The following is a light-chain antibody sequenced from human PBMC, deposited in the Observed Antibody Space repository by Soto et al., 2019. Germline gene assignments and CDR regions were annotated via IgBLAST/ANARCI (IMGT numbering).Light chain of an antibody. Sequence: ESVLTQSPATLSLSPGERATLSCRASPSVSNSLAWYQHKPGQAPRLLIYDASNRATGIPARFSGSGSGTDFTLTISSLEPEDFALYYCQQRGNWPSFGGGTKVEIK. V-gene: IGKV3-11*01. J-gene: IGKJ4*01. CDR3: QQRGNWPS. CDR1: PSVSNS. CDR2: DAS.